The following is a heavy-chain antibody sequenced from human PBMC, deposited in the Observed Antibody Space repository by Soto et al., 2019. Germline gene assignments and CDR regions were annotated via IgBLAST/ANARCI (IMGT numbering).Heavy chain of an antibody. CDR2: IIPIFGTA. Sequence: QVQLVQSGAAVKKPGSSVKVSCKASGGTFSSYAISWVRQAPGHGLEWMGGIIPIFGTANYAQKFQGRVTITADESTSTAYMELSSLTSEDTAVYYCASHLGYCSSTSCYYYDYYGMDVWGQGTTVTVAS. CDR3: ASHLGYCSSTSCYYYDYYGMDV. D-gene: IGHD2-2*01. V-gene: IGHV1-69*01. CDR1: GGTFSSYA. J-gene: IGHJ6*02.